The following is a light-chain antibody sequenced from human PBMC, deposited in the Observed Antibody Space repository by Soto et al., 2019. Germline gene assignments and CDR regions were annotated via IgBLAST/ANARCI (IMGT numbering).Light chain of an antibody. J-gene: IGKJ2*01. V-gene: IGKV3-20*01. CDR1: QSVTSSY. Sequence: EIVLTQSPGTLSLSPGERATLSCRASQSVTSSYLAWYQQRPGQAPRLLIYGASSRATGIPDRFSGSGSGTDFTLTISRLEPEDVAVYYWQHDGSSPGYTFGQGTKLEIK. CDR3: QHDGSSPGYT. CDR2: GAS.